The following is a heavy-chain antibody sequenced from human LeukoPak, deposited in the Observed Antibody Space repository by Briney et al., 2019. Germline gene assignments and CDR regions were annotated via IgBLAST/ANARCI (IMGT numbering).Heavy chain of an antibody. D-gene: IGHD6-13*01. Sequence: GGSLRLSCAASGFTFSSYAMSWVRQTPGKGLEWVSGISDSGGSTYYADSVKGRFTISRDNSKNTLYLQMNSLRAEDTAIYYCSKMPGSYSSSWSSFDYWGQGTLVTVSS. V-gene: IGHV3-23*01. CDR1: GFTFSSYA. CDR2: ISDSGGST. J-gene: IGHJ4*02. CDR3: SKMPGSYSSSWSSFDY.